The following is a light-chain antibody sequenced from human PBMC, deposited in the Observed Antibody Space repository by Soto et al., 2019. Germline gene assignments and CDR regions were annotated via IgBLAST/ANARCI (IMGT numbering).Light chain of an antibody. J-gene: IGLJ1*01. Sequence: QSALTQPRSVSGSPGQSVTIFCTGTSSDVGGYDYVSWYQQHPGKAPKLMIYDVRERPSGVPDRVSGSKSGNTASLTISGLRAEDEADYYCCSYAGSYTYVFGTGTKVTVL. V-gene: IGLV2-11*01. CDR3: CSYAGSYTYV. CDR2: DVR. CDR1: SSDVGGYDY.